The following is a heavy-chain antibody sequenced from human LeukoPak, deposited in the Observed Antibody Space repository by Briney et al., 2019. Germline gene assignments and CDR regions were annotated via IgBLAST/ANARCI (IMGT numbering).Heavy chain of an antibody. Sequence: ASVKVSCKASGYTVTSYYMHWVRQAPGQGLEWMGILNPSGGSTSYAQKFQGRATLTRATSTSTVYMELSSLRSEDTAVHYCASVYNYGMDVWGQGTTVIVSS. CDR2: LNPSGGST. V-gene: IGHV1-46*01. J-gene: IGHJ6*02. CDR1: GYTVTSYY. CDR3: ASVYNYGMDV.